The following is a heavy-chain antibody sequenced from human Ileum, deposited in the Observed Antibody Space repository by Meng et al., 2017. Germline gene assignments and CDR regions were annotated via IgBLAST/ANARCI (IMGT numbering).Heavy chain of an antibody. CDR1: GFPFSSYA. V-gene: IGHV3-23*01. CDR3: AKDLVYYYDSSGYRNFDI. CDR2: ISGSGGST. J-gene: IGHJ3*02. D-gene: IGHD3-22*01. Sequence: ESLKIPCAASGFPFSSYAMSWVRQAPGKGLEWVSGISGSGGSTYYADSVKGRFTISRDNSKNTLYLQMNSLRAEDTAVYYCAKDLVYYYDSSGYRNFDIWGQGTMVTVSS.